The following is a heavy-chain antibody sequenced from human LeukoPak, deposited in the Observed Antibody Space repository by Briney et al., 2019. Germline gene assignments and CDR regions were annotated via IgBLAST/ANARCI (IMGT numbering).Heavy chain of an antibody. Sequence: GGSLRLSCAASGFTFDAYAMHWVRQAPGKGLEWVSGISWNGGGMGYAVSVKGRFTISRDNAKNSLYLQMNSLRDEDTALYYCTKDITGGRSSPYFDSWGQGTLVTVSS. CDR2: ISWNGGGM. V-gene: IGHV3-9*01. J-gene: IGHJ4*02. D-gene: IGHD6-6*01. CDR1: GFTFDAYA. CDR3: TKDITGGRSSPYFDS.